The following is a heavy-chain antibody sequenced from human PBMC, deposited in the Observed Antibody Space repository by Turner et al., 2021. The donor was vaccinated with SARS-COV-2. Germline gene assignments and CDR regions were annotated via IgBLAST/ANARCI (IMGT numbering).Heavy chain of an antibody. J-gene: IGHJ4*02. V-gene: IGHV3-30*18. Sequence: QVQLVESGGGVVQPGRSLRLSCTASGFTFSSYGMHWVRQAPGKGLEWVAVISYDGSNKCYADSVKGRFTISRDNSKNTLYLQMNSLRAEDTAVYYCAKSGGMYCSGGNCYSSYFDYWGQGTLVTVSS. CDR3: AKSGGMYCSGGNCYSSYFDY. D-gene: IGHD2-15*01. CDR2: ISYDGSNK. CDR1: GFTFSSYG.